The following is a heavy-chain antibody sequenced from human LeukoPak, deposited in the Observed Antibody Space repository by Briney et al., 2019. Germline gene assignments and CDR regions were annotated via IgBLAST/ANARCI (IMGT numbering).Heavy chain of an antibody. J-gene: IGHJ4*02. V-gene: IGHV1-8*01. CDR3: ARREYGSGSYHLVY. Sequence: GASVKVSCKASGYTFTSYDINGVRQATGQGLEWMGWMNPNSGNTGYAQKFQGRVTMTTNTSISTAYLELSSLRSEDTAVYYCARREYGSGSYHLVYWGQGTLVTVSS. CDR1: GYTFTSYD. CDR2: MNPNSGNT. D-gene: IGHD3-10*01.